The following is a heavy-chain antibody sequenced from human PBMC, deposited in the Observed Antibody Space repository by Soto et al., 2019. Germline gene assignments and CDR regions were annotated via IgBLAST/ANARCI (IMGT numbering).Heavy chain of an antibody. CDR2: ISAYNGNT. V-gene: IGHV1-18*04. CDR1: GYTFTSYG. Sequence: ASVKVSCKASGYTFTSYGISWVRQAPGQGLEWMGWISAYNGNTNYAQKLQGRVTMTTDTSTSTAYMELRSLRSDDTAVYYCARTRDYYGSGRHGYYYGMDVWGQGTMVTVSS. CDR3: ARTRDYYGSGRHGYYYGMDV. D-gene: IGHD3-10*01. J-gene: IGHJ6*02.